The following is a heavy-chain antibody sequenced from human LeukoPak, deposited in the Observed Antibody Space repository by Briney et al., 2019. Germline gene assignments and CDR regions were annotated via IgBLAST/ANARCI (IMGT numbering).Heavy chain of an antibody. CDR3: AKMEVGATTLAY. CDR1: GFTFSNYG. CDR2: IKSDGTTT. D-gene: IGHD1-26*01. Sequence: GGSLRLSCAASGFTFSNYGMQWVRQVSGKGLVWVSRIKSDGTTTGHADSVKGRFTISRDNSKNTLYLQMNSLRAEDTAVYYCAKMEVGATTLAYWGQGTLVTVSS. J-gene: IGHJ4*02. V-gene: IGHV3-74*01.